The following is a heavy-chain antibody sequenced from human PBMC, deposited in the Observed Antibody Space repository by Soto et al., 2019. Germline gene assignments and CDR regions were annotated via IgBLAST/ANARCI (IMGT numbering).Heavy chain of an antibody. V-gene: IGHV4-34*01. D-gene: IGHD2-2*01. CDR2: INHSGST. CDR1: GGSFSGYY. Sequence: SETLSLTCAVYGGSFSGYYWSWIRQPPGKGLEWIGEINHSGSTNYNPSLKSRVTISVDTSKNQFSLKLSSVTAADTAVYYCARGGYCSSTSCSPGFDTWGQGTLVTVSS. CDR3: ARGGYCSSTSCSPGFDT. J-gene: IGHJ5*02.